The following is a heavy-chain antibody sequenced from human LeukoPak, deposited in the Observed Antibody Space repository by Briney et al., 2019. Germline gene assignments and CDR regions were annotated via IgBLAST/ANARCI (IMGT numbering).Heavy chain of an antibody. D-gene: IGHD1-26*01. V-gene: IGHV3-7*03. Sequence: PGGSLRLSCAASGFTFSSYWMSWVRQAPGKGLEWVANIKQDGSEKYYADSVKGRFTISRDNSKNSLYLQMNSLRTEDTALYYCAKGLQEWELHYWGQGTLVTVSS. CDR3: AKGLQEWELHY. CDR2: IKQDGSEK. CDR1: GFTFSSYW. J-gene: IGHJ4*02.